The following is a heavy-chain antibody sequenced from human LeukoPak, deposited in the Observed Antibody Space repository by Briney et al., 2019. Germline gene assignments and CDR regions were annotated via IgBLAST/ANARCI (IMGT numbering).Heavy chain of an antibody. Sequence: GESLKISCKGSGYSFTSYWIGWVRQMPGKGLEWMGIIYPGDSDTRYSPSFQGQVTISADKSISTAYLQWSSLKASDTAMYYCARLYDSSGYYTYYFDYWGQGTLVTVSS. V-gene: IGHV5-51*01. J-gene: IGHJ4*02. CDR2: IYPGDSDT. CDR1: GYSFTSYW. D-gene: IGHD3-22*01. CDR3: ARLYDSSGYYTYYFDY.